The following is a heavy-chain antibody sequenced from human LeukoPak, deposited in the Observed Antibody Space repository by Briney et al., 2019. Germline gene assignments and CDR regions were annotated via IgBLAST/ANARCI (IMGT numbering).Heavy chain of an antibody. V-gene: IGHV3-48*02. CDR2: ISTGSSTT. D-gene: IGHD4-23*01. Sequence: PGGSLRLSWAASEFAFSTYNMNWVRQAPGKGLEWVSYISTGSSTTYYADSVKGRFTISRDNVENSLYLQMNSLRDEDTAVYYCARVAAGYSVNYFDYWGQGTLVTVSS. J-gene: IGHJ4*02. CDR1: EFAFSTYN. CDR3: ARVAAGYSVNYFDY.